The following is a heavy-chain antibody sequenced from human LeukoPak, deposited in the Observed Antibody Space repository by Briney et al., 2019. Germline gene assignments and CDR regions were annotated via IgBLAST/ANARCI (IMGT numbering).Heavy chain of an antibody. D-gene: IGHD6-13*01. CDR1: GFTFSSYT. J-gene: IGHJ5*02. CDR3: ARGTAAALDP. V-gene: IGHV3-48*04. Sequence: PGGSLRLSCGASGFTFSSYTMNWVRQAPGKGLEWVSYISSSSSTIYYADSVKGRFTISRDNAKNSLYLQMNSLRAEDTAVYYCARGTAAALDPWGQGTLVTVSS. CDR2: ISSSSSTI.